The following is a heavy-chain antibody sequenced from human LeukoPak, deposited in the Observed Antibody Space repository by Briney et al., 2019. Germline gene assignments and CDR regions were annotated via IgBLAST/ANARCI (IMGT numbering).Heavy chain of an antibody. V-gene: IGHV1-18*01. CDR2: INTYNGDR. Sequence: GASVKVSCRASGYTFANYGVSWVRQAPGQGLEWMGWINTYNGDRNYAQNLQDRVTMTTDTSTTTAYMELRSLKSDDTAVYYCARGAARLSIFDYWGQGTLITVSP. CDR1: GYTFANYG. D-gene: IGHD6-6*01. J-gene: IGHJ4*02. CDR3: ARGAARLSIFDY.